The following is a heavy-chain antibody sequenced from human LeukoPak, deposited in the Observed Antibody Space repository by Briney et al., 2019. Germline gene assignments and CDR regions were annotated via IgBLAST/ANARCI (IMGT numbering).Heavy chain of an antibody. V-gene: IGHV3-23*01. Sequence: PGGSLRLSCAASGFTFSSYWMSWVRQAPGKGLEWVSTIRGSDGYTYYADFVKGRFTISRDNSKNTLYLQMNSLRAEDTAVYYCARETQQWLVPSSYYYYGMDVWGQGTTVTVSS. D-gene: IGHD6-19*01. J-gene: IGHJ6*02. CDR1: GFTFSSYW. CDR2: IRGSDGYT. CDR3: ARETQQWLVPSSYYYYGMDV.